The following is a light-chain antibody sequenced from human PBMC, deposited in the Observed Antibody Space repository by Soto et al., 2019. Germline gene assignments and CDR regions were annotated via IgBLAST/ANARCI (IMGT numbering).Light chain of an antibody. V-gene: IGKV1-13*02. CDR1: QGISSA. CDR3: QQFNSYLLT. Sequence: AIQLTQSPSSLSASVGDRVTITSRASQGISSALAWYQQKPWKAPKLLIYDASSLESGVPSRFSGSGSGTDFTLTISSLQPEDFATYYCQQFNSYLLTFGGGNKVEIK. J-gene: IGKJ4*01. CDR2: DAS.